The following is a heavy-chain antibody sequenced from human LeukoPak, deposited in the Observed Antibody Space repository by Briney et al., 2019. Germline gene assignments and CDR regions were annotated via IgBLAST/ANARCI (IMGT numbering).Heavy chain of an antibody. CDR1: GFTFSSYG. J-gene: IGHJ4*02. CDR3: ASGGLSSGGL. D-gene: IGHD2-15*01. CDR2: ISYDGSNK. Sequence: GGSLRLSCAASGFTFSSYGMHWVRQASGKGLEWVAVISYDGSNKYYADSVKGRFTISRDNSKNTLYLQMNSLRAEDTAVYYCASGGLSSGGLWGQGTLVTVSA. V-gene: IGHV3-30*03.